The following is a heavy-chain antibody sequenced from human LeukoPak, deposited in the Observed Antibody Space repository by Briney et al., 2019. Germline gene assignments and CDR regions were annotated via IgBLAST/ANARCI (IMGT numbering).Heavy chain of an antibody. D-gene: IGHD5-24*01. V-gene: IGHV3-66*01. CDR1: GFTVSSNY. J-gene: IGHJ3*02. Sequence: PGGSLRLSCAASGFTVSSNYMSWVRQAPGKGLEWVSVIYSGDSTYYADSVKGRFTMSRDNSKNTLYLQMNSLRVEDTAVYYCARDGRWLQLAPDAFDIGGQGTMVTVS. CDR3: ARDGRWLQLAPDAFDI. CDR2: IYSGDST.